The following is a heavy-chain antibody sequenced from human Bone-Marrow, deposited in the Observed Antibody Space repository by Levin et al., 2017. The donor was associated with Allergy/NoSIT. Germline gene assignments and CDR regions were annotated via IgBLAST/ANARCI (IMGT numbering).Heavy chain of an antibody. D-gene: IGHD2-8*01. V-gene: IGHV3-30-3*01. J-gene: IGHJ4*02. Sequence: GGSLRLSCAASGFTFSSFAMHWVRQAPGKGLEWVAVISYDGSNKYYADSAKGRFTISRDNSKNTLYLQVSSLRAEDTAVYYCVSNTPFDHWGQGTLVTVSS. CDR1: GFTFSSFA. CDR3: VSNTPFDH. CDR2: ISYDGSNK.